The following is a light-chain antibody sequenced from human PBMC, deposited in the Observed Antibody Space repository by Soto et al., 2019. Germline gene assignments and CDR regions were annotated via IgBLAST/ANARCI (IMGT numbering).Light chain of an antibody. CDR3: QQYGSSFT. V-gene: IGKV3-20*01. Sequence: EIVLTQSPGTLSVSSGEGATLSCRASQFVTSGHLAWYQQKPGQAPRLLIYDASTRATGIPDRFSGSGSGTDFSLTISRLEPEDFAVYYCQQYGSSFTFGQGTRLEIK. J-gene: IGKJ5*01. CDR1: QFVTSGH. CDR2: DAS.